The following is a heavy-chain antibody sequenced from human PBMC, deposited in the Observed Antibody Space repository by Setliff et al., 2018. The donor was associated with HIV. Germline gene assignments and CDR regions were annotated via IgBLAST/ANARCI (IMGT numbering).Heavy chain of an antibody. J-gene: IGHJ6*02. CDR3: ARARYIVIRGDAGMDV. CDR1: GGSINSGGYY. V-gene: IGHV4-61*02. Sequence: PSETLSLTCTVSGGSINSGGYYWVWIRQPALKRLEWIGRIYTSGLTNYNPSLKSLVTISVDTSKNQVSLKLSSVTASDTAVYYCARARYIVIRGDAGMDVWGPGSTVTVSS. D-gene: IGHD3-10*01. CDR2: IYTSGLT.